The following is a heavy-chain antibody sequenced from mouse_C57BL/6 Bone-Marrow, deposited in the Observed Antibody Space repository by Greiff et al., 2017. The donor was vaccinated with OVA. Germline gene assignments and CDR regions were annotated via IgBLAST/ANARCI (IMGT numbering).Heavy chain of an antibody. CDR1: GFTFSDYG. V-gene: IGHV5-17*01. Sequence: EVKLMESGGGLVKPGGSLKLSCAASGFTFSDYGMHWVRQAPEKGLEWVAYISSGSSTIYYADTVKGRFTISRDNAKNTLFLQMTGLRSEDTGVYYCARRAWFAYGGRGTLVTVSA. J-gene: IGHJ3*01. CDR3: ARRAWFAY. CDR2: ISSGSSTI.